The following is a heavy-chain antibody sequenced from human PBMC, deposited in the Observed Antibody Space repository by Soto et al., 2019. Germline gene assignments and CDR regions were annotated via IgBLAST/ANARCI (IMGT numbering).Heavy chain of an antibody. CDR2: INTQAGGT. V-gene: IGHV1-2*02. D-gene: IGHD6-13*01. J-gene: IGHJ4*02. CDR3: ARDNGHSWLRNFDY. CDR1: GYTFTGYY. Sequence: ASVKVSCKASGYTFTGYYMHWVRQAPGQGLEWMGWINTQAGGTSYAQRFQGRVTMTRDTSMNTAYMELSRLTSDDTAVYYCARDNGHSWLRNFDYWGQGNLVTVSS.